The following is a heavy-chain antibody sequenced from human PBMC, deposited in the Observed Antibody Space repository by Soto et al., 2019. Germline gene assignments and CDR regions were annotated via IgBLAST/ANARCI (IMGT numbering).Heavy chain of an antibody. Sequence: SETLSLTCAVSVGSISSGGHSWTWIRQPPGKGLEWIGYIYHTGSAYYNPSLKTRVTISVDRSKNQFSLKLTSVTAADTAGYYCARVLRGWFDPWGQGTPVTVSS. CDR1: VGSISSGGHS. CDR3: ARVLRGWFDP. CDR2: IYHTGSA. J-gene: IGHJ5*02. V-gene: IGHV4-30-2*01.